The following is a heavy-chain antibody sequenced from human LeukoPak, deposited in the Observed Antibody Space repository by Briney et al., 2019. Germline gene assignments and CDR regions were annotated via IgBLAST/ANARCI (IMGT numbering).Heavy chain of an antibody. V-gene: IGHV1-2*02. CDR3: ARENTAMVTRPFDY. Sequence: AASVKVSCKASGYTFSSYDINWVRQAPGQGLEWMGWINPNSGSTNYAQKFQGRVTMTRDTSISTAYMELSRLRSDDTAVYYCARENTAMVTRPFDYWGQGTLVTVSS. CDR1: GYTFSSYD. D-gene: IGHD5-18*01. J-gene: IGHJ4*02. CDR2: INPNSGST.